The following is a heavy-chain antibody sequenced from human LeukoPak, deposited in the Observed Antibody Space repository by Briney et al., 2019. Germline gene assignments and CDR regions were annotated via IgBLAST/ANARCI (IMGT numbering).Heavy chain of an antibody. V-gene: IGHV3-33*01. Sequence: GGSLRLSCAETGFTFSSYGMHWVRQAPGKGLEWMAVLWSDGSNKYYADSVKGRFTISRDNSKNTLYLQMNSRTAEDTAVYYCARAPRGAARLDSWGQGALVTVSS. J-gene: IGHJ4*02. CDR3: ARAPRGAARLDS. CDR2: LWSDGSNK. D-gene: IGHD6-6*01. CDR1: GFTFSSYG.